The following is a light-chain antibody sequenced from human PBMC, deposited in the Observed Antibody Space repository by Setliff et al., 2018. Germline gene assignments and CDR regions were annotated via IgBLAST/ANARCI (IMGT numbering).Light chain of an antibody. J-gene: IGLJ1*01. Sequence: QSALTQPASVSGSPGQSITISCTGTSSDVGGYNYVSWYQQHPGKAPKLMIYDVSKRPSGVSNRFSGSKSGNTASLTISGLQAEDEADYYCSSYISSSTLVFGTGTK. CDR1: SSDVGGYNY. CDR3: SSYISSSTLV. CDR2: DVS. V-gene: IGLV2-14*01.